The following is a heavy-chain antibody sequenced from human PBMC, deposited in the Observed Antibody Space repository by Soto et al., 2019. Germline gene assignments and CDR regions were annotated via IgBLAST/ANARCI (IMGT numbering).Heavy chain of an antibody. D-gene: IGHD3-16*01. V-gene: IGHV4-59*01. Sequence: QVQLQESGPGLVKPSETLSLTCTVSGGSINGYYWSWIRQPPGKGLEWIGYISYSGSTNYNPSLKSRVTISVVTSKNQFALKLSSVTAADTAVYYCARDWGGGTFDYWGQGTLVTVSS. CDR3: ARDWGGGTFDY. CDR2: ISYSGST. J-gene: IGHJ4*02. CDR1: GGSINGYY.